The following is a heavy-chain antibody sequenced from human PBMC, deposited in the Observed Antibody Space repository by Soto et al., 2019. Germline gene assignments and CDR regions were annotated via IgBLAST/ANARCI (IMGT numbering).Heavy chain of an antibody. CDR2: ISSSGSTI. J-gene: IGHJ4*02. CDR3: ARERHWNYGDYFDY. D-gene: IGHD1-7*01. V-gene: IGHV3-48*03. Sequence: GGSLRLSCAASGFTFSSYEMNWVRQAPGKGLEWVSYISSSGSTIYYADSVKGRFTISRDNAKNSLYLQMNSLRAEDTAVYYCARERHWNYGDYFDYWGQGTLVTVSS. CDR1: GFTFSSYE.